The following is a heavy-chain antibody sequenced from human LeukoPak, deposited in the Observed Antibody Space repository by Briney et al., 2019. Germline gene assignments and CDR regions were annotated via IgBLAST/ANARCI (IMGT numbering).Heavy chain of an antibody. V-gene: IGHV4-34*01. CDR2: INHSGST. CDR3: ARVGSSGWYYYGMDV. D-gene: IGHD6-19*01. Sequence: SETLSLTCAVYGGSFSGYYWSWIRQPPGKGLEWIGEINHSGSTNYNPSLKSRVTISVDTSKNQFSLKLSSVTAADTAVYYCARVGSSGWYYYGMDVWGQGTTVTVSS. CDR1: GGSFSGYY. J-gene: IGHJ6*02.